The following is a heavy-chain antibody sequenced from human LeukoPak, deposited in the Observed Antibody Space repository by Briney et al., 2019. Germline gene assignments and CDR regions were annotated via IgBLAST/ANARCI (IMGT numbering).Heavy chain of an antibody. Sequence: AGGSLRLSCAASGFTFDDYTMHWVRQAPGKGLEWVSLISWDGGSTYYADSVKGRFTISRDNAKNSLSLQMNTLRAEDTAVYYCARAAGKRATDYWGQGTLVTVSS. V-gene: IGHV3-43*01. D-gene: IGHD5-12*01. CDR2: ISWDGGST. CDR3: ARAAGKRATDY. J-gene: IGHJ4*02. CDR1: GFTFDDYT.